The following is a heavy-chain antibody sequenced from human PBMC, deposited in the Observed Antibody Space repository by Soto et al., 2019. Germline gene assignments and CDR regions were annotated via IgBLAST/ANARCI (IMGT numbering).Heavy chain of an antibody. V-gene: IGHV2-5*02. CDR3: AHHPYYGLGSYSFDY. CDR2: IYWDDDK. J-gene: IGHJ4*02. CDR1: GFSLSTSGVG. Sequence: QITLKESGPTLVKPTQTLTLTCTFSGFSLSTSGVGVGWIRQPPGKALEWLAVIYWDDDKRYSPALKSRLTIPKDTSKYQVVLTMPNMDPLDTATYFCAHHPYYGLGSYSFDYWGQGTLVTVSS. D-gene: IGHD3-10*01.